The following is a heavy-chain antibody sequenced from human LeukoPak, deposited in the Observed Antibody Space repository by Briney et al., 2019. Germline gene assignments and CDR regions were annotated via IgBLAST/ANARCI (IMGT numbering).Heavy chain of an antibody. V-gene: IGHV1-2*02. CDR1: GYTFTGYY. J-gene: IGHJ4*02. D-gene: IGHD3-16*02. CDR3: ARVSLGYDYVWGSYQD. Sequence: ASVKVSCQASGYTFTGYYMHWLRQAPGQGLEWMGWINPNSGGTNYAQKFQGRVTMTRDTSISTAYMELSRLRPDDTAVCYCARVSLGYDYVWGSYQDWGQGTLVTVSS. CDR2: INPNSGGT.